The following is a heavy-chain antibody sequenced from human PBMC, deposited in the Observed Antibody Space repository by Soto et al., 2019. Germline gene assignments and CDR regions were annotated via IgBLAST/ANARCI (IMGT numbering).Heavy chain of an antibody. CDR3: ARDLGWELPDYYYGMDV. V-gene: IGHV3-21*01. D-gene: IGHD1-26*01. J-gene: IGHJ6*02. Sequence: PAGSLRLSCAASGFTFSSYSMNWVRQAPGKGLEWVSSISSNSSYIYYADSVKGRFTISRDNAKNSLYLQMNSLRAEDTAVYYCARDLGWELPDYYYGMDVWGQGTTVTVSS. CDR1: GFTFSSYS. CDR2: ISSNSSYI.